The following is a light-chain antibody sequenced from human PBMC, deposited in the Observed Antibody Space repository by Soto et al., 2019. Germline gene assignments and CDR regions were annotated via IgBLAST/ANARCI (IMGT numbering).Light chain of an antibody. CDR1: QSVSNN. J-gene: IGKJ3*01. CDR2: GAS. V-gene: IGKV3-15*01. Sequence: EIVLTQSPATLSVFPGEKATLSCGASQSVSNNLAWYHQKPGQAPRPLIYGASTRATGVPARFSGSGSGTEFTLTISSLQSEDSAIYYCQQDSSWPFTVGPGTKVAIE. CDR3: QQDSSWPFT.